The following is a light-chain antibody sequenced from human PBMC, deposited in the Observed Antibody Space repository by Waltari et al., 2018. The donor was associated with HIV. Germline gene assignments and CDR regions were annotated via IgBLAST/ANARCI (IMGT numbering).Light chain of an antibody. CDR2: RVS. CDR1: QSLLHSDGNTY. CDR3: MQGTHWPIT. Sequence: VVVTQSPLSLPISLGQPASISCNSSQSLLHSDGNTYLNWFHQRPGQSPRRLIYRVSNRDSGVPDRFSGSGSGTDFTLKISRVEAEDVGVYYCMQGTHWPITFGQGTRLEIK. V-gene: IGKV2-30*02. J-gene: IGKJ5*01.